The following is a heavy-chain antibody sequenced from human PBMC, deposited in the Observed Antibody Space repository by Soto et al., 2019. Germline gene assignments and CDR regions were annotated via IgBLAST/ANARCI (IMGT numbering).Heavy chain of an antibody. CDR3: ARASPSSWYLIDY. Sequence: GESLKISCKGSGYSFTSYWISRVRQMPGKGLEWMGRIDPSDSYTNYSPSFQGHVTISADKSISTAYLQWSSLKASDTAMYYCARASPSSWYLIDYWGQGTLVTVSS. D-gene: IGHD6-13*01. V-gene: IGHV5-10-1*01. CDR2: IDPSDSYT. CDR1: GYSFTSYW. J-gene: IGHJ4*02.